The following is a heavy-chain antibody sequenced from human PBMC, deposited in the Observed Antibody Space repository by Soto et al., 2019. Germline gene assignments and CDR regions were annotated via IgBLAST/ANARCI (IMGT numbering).Heavy chain of an antibody. CDR2: IYHSGST. Sequence: SETLSLTCTVSGGSISSYYWSWIRQPPGKSLEWIGYIYHSGSTYYNPSLKSRVTISVDRSNNQFSLKLSSVTAADTAVYYCARQARYNGDYSFDSWGQGSLVTVSS. V-gene: IGHV4-59*08. CDR3: ARQARYNGDYSFDS. J-gene: IGHJ4*02. D-gene: IGHD4-17*01. CDR1: GGSISSYY.